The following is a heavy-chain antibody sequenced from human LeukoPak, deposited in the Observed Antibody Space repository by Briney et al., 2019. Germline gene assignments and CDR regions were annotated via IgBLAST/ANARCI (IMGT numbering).Heavy chain of an antibody. D-gene: IGHD4-11*01. CDR3: AAEGHDYSNYQTLYGMDV. CDR2: IVVGSGNT. J-gene: IGHJ6*02. V-gene: IGHV1-58*01. CDR1: GFTFTSSA. Sequence: GTSVKVSCKASGFTFTSSAVQWVRQARGQRLEWIGWIVVGSGNTNYAQKFQEGVTITRDMSTSTAYMELSSLRSEDTAVYYCAAEGHDYSNYQTLYGMDVWGQGTTVTVSS.